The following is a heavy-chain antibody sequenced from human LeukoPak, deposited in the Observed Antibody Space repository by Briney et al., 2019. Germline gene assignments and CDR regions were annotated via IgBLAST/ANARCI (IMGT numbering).Heavy chain of an antibody. V-gene: IGHV3-23*01. CDR3: AKVPDFMIVQPFDY. D-gene: IGHD3-22*01. CDR1: GFTFSSYA. CDR2: ISGSGGST. J-gene: IGHJ4*02. Sequence: PGGSLRLSCAASGFTFSSYAMSWVRQAPGKGLEWVSAISGSGGSTYYADSVKGRFTISRDNSKNTLYLQMNSPRAEDTAVYYCAKVPDFMIVQPFDYWGQGTLVTVSS.